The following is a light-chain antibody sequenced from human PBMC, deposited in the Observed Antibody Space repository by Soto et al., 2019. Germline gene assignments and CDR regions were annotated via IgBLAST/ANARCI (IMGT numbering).Light chain of an antibody. Sequence: DIQMTQSPSTLSASVGDRVTITCRASQSISTWLAWYQQKPGKVPKLLIYAASTLQSGVPSRFSGSGSGTDFTLTISSLQPEDVATYYCQKYSSAPLTFGQGTKVDIK. CDR1: QSISTW. J-gene: IGKJ1*01. V-gene: IGKV1-27*01. CDR2: AAS. CDR3: QKYSSAPLT.